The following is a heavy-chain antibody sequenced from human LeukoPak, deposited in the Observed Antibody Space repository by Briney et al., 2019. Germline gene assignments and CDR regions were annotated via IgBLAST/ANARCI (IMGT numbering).Heavy chain of an antibody. CDR2: IYYSGST. V-gene: IGHV4-59*01. D-gene: IGHD3-22*01. Sequence: SETLSLTCTVSGGSISSYYWSWIRQPPGKGLEWIGYIYYSGSTNYNPSLKSRVTISVDTSKNQFSLKPSSVTAADTAVYYCARDGTYDSSGPPYYWGQGTLVTVSS. CDR3: ARDGTYDSSGPPYY. CDR1: GGSISSYY. J-gene: IGHJ4*02.